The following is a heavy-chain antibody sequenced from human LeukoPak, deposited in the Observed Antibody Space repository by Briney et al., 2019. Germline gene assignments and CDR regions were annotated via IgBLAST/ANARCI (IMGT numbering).Heavy chain of an antibody. D-gene: IGHD6-6*01. CDR2: IHYSGST. J-gene: IGHJ6*02. CDR3: ARRGIAAPYGMDV. Sequence: SETLSLTCTVSGGSISSYYWSWIRQPPGKGLEWIGYIHYSGSTNYNPSLKSRVTISVDTSKNQFSLKLSSVTAADTAVYYCARRGIAAPYGMDVWGQGTTVTVSS. V-gene: IGHV4-59*08. CDR1: GGSISSYY.